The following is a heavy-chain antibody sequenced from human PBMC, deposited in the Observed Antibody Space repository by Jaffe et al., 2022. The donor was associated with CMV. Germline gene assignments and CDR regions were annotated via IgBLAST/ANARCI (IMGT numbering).Heavy chain of an antibody. Sequence: QVQLVESGGGVVQPGRSLRLSCAASGFNYNTYAMHWVRQAPGKGLEWVAVIWYDGSNAYYTDSVKGRFTISRDNSKNTLYLQMDSLRAEDTAVYYCARETSRQQGELGTILFDYWGQGTLVTVSS. V-gene: IGHV3-33*01. D-gene: IGHD3-16*01. CDR2: IWYDGSNA. J-gene: IGHJ4*02. CDR1: GFNYNTYA. CDR3: ARETSRQQGELGTILFDY.